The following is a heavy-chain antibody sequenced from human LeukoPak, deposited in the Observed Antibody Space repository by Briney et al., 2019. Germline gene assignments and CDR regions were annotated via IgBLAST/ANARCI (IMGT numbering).Heavy chain of an antibody. CDR1: GDSISSATYYY. Sequence: PSETLSLTCTVSGDSISSATYYYWGRLRQPPGKGLEWVGSIYNSGSTYYNPSLKSRLTISVDTSQNQFSLKLTSVTAADTAVYYCVRQAADAGAVPYFDYWGQGTLVTVSS. J-gene: IGHJ4*02. CDR3: VRQAADAGAVPYFDY. CDR2: IYNSGST. D-gene: IGHD4/OR15-4a*01. V-gene: IGHV4-39*01.